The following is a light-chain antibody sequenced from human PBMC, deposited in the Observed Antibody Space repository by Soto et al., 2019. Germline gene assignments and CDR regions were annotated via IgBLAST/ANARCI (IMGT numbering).Light chain of an antibody. CDR2: DVS. J-gene: IGLJ3*02. V-gene: IGLV2-11*01. Sequence: QSALTQPRSVSGSPGQSVTISCTGTSSDVGGYNYVSWYQQHPGKAPKLMIYDVSKRPSGVPDRFSGSKSGSTASLTISGLQAEDEAEYYCCSSAGSYTSVFGGGTKVTVL. CDR1: SSDVGGYNY. CDR3: CSSAGSYTSV.